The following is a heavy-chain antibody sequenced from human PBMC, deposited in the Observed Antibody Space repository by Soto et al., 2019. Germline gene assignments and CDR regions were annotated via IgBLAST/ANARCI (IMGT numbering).Heavy chain of an antibody. CDR2: IIPIFGTA. J-gene: IGHJ4*02. Sequence: ASVKVSCKASGGTFSSYAISWVRQAPGQGLEWMGGIIPIFGTANYAQKFQGRVTITADESTSTAYMELSSLRSEDTAVYYCARDSGSGIAVAGLDYWGQGTLVTVSS. CDR3: ARDSGSGIAVAGLDY. D-gene: IGHD6-19*01. V-gene: IGHV1-69*13. CDR1: GGTFSSYA.